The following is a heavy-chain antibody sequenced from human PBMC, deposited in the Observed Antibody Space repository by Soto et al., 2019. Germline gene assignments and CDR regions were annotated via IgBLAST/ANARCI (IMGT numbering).Heavy chain of an antibody. Sequence: QVQLQESGPGLVKPSGTLSLTCAVSGGSISSNNWWTWVRQSPGKGLEWIGEIHHSGSTNYNPSLESRITISVDKSENQFSLNLNSVTAADTAVYYCATFRSGHYQTDAFDIWGQGTMVTVSS. D-gene: IGHD3-22*01. CDR2: IHHSGST. CDR3: ATFRSGHYQTDAFDI. J-gene: IGHJ3*02. CDR1: GGSISSNNW. V-gene: IGHV4-4*02.